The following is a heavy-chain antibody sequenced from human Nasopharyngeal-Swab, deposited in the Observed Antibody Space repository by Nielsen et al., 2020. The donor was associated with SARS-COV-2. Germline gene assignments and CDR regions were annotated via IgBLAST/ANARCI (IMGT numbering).Heavy chain of an antibody. CDR2: INHSGST. J-gene: IGHJ4*02. CDR3: ARWGGAHDYSNYWGKPLNYFDY. D-gene: IGHD4-11*01. V-gene: IGHV4-34*01. CDR1: GGSFSGYY. Sequence: SETLSLTCAVYGGSFSGYYWSWIRQPPGKGLEWIGEINHSGSTNYNPSLKSRVTISVDTSKNQFSLKLSSVTAADTAVYYCARWGGAHDYSNYWGKPLNYFDYWGQGTLVTVSS.